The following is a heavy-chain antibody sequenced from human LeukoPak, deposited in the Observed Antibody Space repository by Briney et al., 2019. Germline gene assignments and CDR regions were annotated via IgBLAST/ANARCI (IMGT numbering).Heavy chain of an antibody. J-gene: IGHJ6*03. CDR2: IYYSGST. CDR1: GGSISSYY. V-gene: IGHV4-59*01. Sequence: SETLSLTCTVSGGSISSYYWSWIRQPPGKGLEWIGYIYYSGSTNYNPSLKSRVTISVDTSKNQFSLKLSSVTAADTAVYYCARTGYCSSTSCYTASRPYYYYYMDVWGKGTTVTVSS. CDR3: ARTGYCSSTSCYTASRPYYYYYMDV. D-gene: IGHD2-2*02.